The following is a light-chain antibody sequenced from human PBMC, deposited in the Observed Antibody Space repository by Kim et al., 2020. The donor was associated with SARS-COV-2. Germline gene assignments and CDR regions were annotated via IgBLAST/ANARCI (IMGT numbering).Light chain of an antibody. Sequence: DIQMTQSPSSLSASVGDRVTITCQASQDISNYLNWYQQKPGKAPKLLIYDASNLETGVPSRFSGGGSGTDFTFTISSLQPEDIATYYCQQYDNLPCFGGGTKVDIK. CDR2: DAS. CDR1: QDISNY. J-gene: IGKJ4*01. V-gene: IGKV1-33*01. CDR3: QQYDNLPC.